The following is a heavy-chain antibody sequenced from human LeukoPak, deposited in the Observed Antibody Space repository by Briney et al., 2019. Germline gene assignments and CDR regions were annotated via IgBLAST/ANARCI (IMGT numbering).Heavy chain of an antibody. V-gene: IGHV3-21*01. CDR2: ISSSSSYI. D-gene: IGHD3-22*01. CDR3: ARDLIIPSTMIGSLEY. J-gene: IGHJ4*02. CDR1: GFTFSSCS. Sequence: GGSLRLSCAASGFTFSSCSMSWVRQAPGKGLEWVSSISSSSSYIYYADSVKGRFTISRDNAKNSLYLQMNSLRAEDTAVYYCARDLIIPSTMIGSLEYWGQGTLVTVSS.